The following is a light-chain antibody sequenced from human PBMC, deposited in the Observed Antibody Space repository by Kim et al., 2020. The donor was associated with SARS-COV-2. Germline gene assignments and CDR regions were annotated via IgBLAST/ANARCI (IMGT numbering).Light chain of an antibody. J-gene: IGKJ2*01. V-gene: IGKV1-33*01. CDR2: EAS. Sequence: SASVRDRVIITRHASQDITNYLYWYQQKPGRAAELLIYEASYLHTGVPSRFSAGGSGTDFSLTIRSVQPEDIATYHCQQYDNLPHTFGQVTKLEI. CDR1: QDITNY. CDR3: QQYDNLPHT.